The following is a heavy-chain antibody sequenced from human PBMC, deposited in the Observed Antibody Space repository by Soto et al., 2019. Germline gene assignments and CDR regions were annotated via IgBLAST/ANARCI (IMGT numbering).Heavy chain of an antibody. CDR2: ISSSSSTI. CDR1: GFTFSNYA. D-gene: IGHD6-13*01. V-gene: IGHV3-48*01. Sequence: PGGSLRLSCAASGFTFSNYALSWVRQAPGKGLEWVSYISSSSSTIYYADSVKGRFTISRDNAKNSLYLQMNSLRAEDTAVYYCARHPERIAEIGWFDPWGQGTLVTVSS. J-gene: IGHJ5*02. CDR3: ARHPERIAEIGWFDP.